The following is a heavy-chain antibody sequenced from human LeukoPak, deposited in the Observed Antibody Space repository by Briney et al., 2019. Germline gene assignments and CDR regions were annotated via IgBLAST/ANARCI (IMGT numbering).Heavy chain of an antibody. D-gene: IGHD6-13*01. Sequence: PGGSLRLSCAVSGFTVSTNSMSWVRQAPGKGLEWVSSISSSSSYIYYADSVKGRFTISRDNSKNTLYLQMNSLRAEDTAVYYCARVYEQQLTRGWFDPWGQGTLVTVSS. V-gene: IGHV3-21*01. CDR3: ARVYEQQLTRGWFDP. J-gene: IGHJ5*02. CDR1: GFTVSTNS. CDR2: ISSSSSYI.